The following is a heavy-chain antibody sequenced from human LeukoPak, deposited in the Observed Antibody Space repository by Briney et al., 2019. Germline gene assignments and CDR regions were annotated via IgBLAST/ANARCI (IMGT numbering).Heavy chain of an antibody. CDR3: ARASSDYALYYFDY. Sequence: PWASVKVSCTASGYTFTSYGISWVRQAPGQGLEWMGWISAYNGNTNYAQKLQGRVTMTTDTSTSTAYMELRSLRSDDTAVYYCARASSDYALYYFDYWGQGTLDTVSS. J-gene: IGHJ4*02. CDR2: ISAYNGNT. D-gene: IGHD4-17*01. CDR1: GYTFTSYG. V-gene: IGHV1-18*01.